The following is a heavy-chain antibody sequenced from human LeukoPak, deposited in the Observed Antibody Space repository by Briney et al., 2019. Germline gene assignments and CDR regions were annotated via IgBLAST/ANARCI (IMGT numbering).Heavy chain of an antibody. CDR2: ISNDGSTQ. CDR1: GFSFSIGG. V-gene: IGHV3-30*18. CDR3: AKDRDSGSYLDY. J-gene: IGHJ4*02. Sequence: RGSLRLSCVPAGFSFSIGGMHWVCEAPHKGLGWVAVISNDGSTQYYADSVKGRFTISRDNSKNTLYLQMNSLRAEDTAVYYCAKDRDSGSYLDYWGQGTLVAASS. D-gene: IGHD1-26*01.